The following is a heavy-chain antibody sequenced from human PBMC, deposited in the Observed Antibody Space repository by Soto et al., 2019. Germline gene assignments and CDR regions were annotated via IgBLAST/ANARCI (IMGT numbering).Heavy chain of an antibody. Sequence: SETLSLTCTVSGGSISSSSYYWGWIRQPPGKGLEWIGSIYYSGSTYYNPSLKSRVTISVDTSKNQFSLKLSSVTAADTAVYYCARRGEEAAAGLYYYYYMDVWGKGTTVTVSS. CDR3: ARRGEEAAAGLYYYYYMDV. V-gene: IGHV4-39*01. CDR1: GGSISSSSYY. J-gene: IGHJ6*03. D-gene: IGHD6-13*01. CDR2: IYYSGST.